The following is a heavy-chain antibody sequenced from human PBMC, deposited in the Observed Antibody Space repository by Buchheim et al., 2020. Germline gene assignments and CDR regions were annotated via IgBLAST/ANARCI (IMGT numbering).Heavy chain of an antibody. J-gene: IGHJ6*03. V-gene: IGHV3-30*18. CDR3: AKANYGGNSEPYYYYMDV. CDR2: ISYDGSNK. D-gene: IGHD4-23*01. Sequence: QVQLVESGGGVVQPGRSLRLSCAASGFTFSSYGMHWVRQAPGKGLEWVAVISYDGSNKYYADSVKGRFTISRDNSKNTLYLQMNSLRAEDTAVYYCAKANYGGNSEPYYYYMDVWGKGTT. CDR1: GFTFSSYG.